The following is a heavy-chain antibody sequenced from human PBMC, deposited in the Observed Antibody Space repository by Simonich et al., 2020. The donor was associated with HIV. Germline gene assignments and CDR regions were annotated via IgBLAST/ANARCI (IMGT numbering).Heavy chain of an antibody. Sequence: QVQLQQWGAGLLKPSETLSLTCAVYGGSFSGYYWTWIRQPPGKGLEWMGEINHSWGTNYNPSLKSRVTMSVDTSKNQFSLKLNSVTAADTAIYYCARLRGDRYDYWGQGTLVTVSS. D-gene: IGHD2-21*02. CDR3: ARLRGDRYDY. V-gene: IGHV4-34*01. CDR1: GGSFSGYY. CDR2: INHSWGT. J-gene: IGHJ4*02.